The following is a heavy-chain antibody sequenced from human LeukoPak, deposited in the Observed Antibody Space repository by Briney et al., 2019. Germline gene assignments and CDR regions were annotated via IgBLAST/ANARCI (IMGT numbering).Heavy chain of an antibody. V-gene: IGHV4-59*08. CDR1: GGSISSYY. CDR2: IYYSGST. J-gene: IGHJ5*02. Sequence: SETLSLTCTVSGGSISSYYWSWIRQPPGKGLEWIGYIYYSGSTNYNPSLKSRVTISVDTSKNQFSLKLGSVTAADTAVYYCARGLAYCGGDCKPNWFDPWGQGTLVTVSS. D-gene: IGHD2-21*02. CDR3: ARGLAYCGGDCKPNWFDP.